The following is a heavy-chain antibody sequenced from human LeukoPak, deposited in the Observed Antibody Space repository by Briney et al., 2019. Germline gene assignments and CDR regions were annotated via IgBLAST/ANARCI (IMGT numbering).Heavy chain of an antibody. D-gene: IGHD3-9*01. CDR2: MNPNSGNT. Sequence: ASVKVSCKASGYTFSSYDINWVRQGTGQGLEWMGWMNPNSGNTGYAQKFQGRVTMTRNTSISTAYMELSSLRSEDTAVYYCAREPTGYYYYYYGMDVWGQGTTVTVSS. J-gene: IGHJ6*02. CDR3: AREPTGYYYYYYGMDV. V-gene: IGHV1-8*01. CDR1: GYTFSSYD.